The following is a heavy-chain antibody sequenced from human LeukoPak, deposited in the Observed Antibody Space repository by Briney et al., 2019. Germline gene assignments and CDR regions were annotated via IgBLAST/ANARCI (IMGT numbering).Heavy chain of an antibody. V-gene: IGHV3-48*02. CDR3: VRGEATAVAPGCDY. J-gene: IGHJ4*02. Sequence: GGSLRLSCAASGLTFNNARMNWVRQAPGKGLEWVSYISSGGSTIYYADSVKGRFTISRDNAKNSLYLQMNSLRDEDTAMYHCVRGEATAVAPGCDYWGQGVLVTVSS. CDR1: GLTFNNAR. CDR2: ISSGGSTI. D-gene: IGHD5-18*01.